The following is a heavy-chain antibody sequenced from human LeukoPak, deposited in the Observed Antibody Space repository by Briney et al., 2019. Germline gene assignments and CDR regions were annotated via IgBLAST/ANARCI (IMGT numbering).Heavy chain of an antibody. Sequence: GGSLRLSCAASGFTFSSYSMNWVRQAPGKGLEWVSSISSSSYIYYADSVKGRFTISRDNAKNSLYLQMNSLRAEDTAVYYCAKGSSWYDGNWFDPWGQGTLVTVSS. J-gene: IGHJ5*02. V-gene: IGHV3-21*01. CDR3: AKGSSWYDGNWFDP. CDR1: GFTFSSYS. CDR2: ISSSSYI. D-gene: IGHD6-13*01.